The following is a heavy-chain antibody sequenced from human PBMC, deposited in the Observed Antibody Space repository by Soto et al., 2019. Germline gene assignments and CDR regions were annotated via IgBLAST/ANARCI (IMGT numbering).Heavy chain of an antibody. D-gene: IGHD3-3*01. V-gene: IGHV1-46*01. J-gene: IGHJ5*02. CDR3: ARDGFPITIFGVVIISWFDP. Sequence: ASVKVFCKASGYTFTSYYMHWVRQAPGPGLEWMGIINPSGGSTSYAQKFQGRVTMTRDASTSTVYMELSSLRSEDTAVYYCARDGFPITIFGVVIISWFDPWGQGTLVTVSS. CDR2: INPSGGST. CDR1: GYTFTSYY.